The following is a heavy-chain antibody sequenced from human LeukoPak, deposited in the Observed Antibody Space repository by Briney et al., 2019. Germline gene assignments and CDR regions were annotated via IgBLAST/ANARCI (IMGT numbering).Heavy chain of an antibody. CDR1: GYSISSGYY. CDR3: ARHVYCSSTSCYYSEYFQH. V-gene: IGHV4-38-2*01. Sequence: PSETLSLTCAVSGYSISSGYYWGWIRQPPGKGLEWIGSIYHSGSTYYNPSLKSRVTISVDTSKNQFSLKLSPVTAADTAVYYCARHVYCSSTSCYYSEYFQHWGQGTLVTVSS. D-gene: IGHD2-2*01. CDR2: IYHSGST. J-gene: IGHJ1*01.